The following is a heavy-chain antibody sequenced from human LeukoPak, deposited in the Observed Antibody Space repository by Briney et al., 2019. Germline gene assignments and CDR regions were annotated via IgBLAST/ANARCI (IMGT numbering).Heavy chain of an antibody. Sequence: GRSLRLSCAASGFTFSSYGMHWVRQAPGKGLEWVAFIRYDGSNKYYADSVKGRFTISRDNSKNTLYLQMNSLRAEDTAVYYCAKPATSGSYASPDYWGQGTLVTVSS. D-gene: IGHD1-26*01. CDR2: IRYDGSNK. CDR3: AKPATSGSYASPDY. V-gene: IGHV3-30*02. J-gene: IGHJ4*02. CDR1: GFTFSSYG.